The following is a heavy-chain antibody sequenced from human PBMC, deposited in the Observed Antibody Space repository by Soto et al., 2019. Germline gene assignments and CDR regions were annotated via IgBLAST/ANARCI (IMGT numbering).Heavy chain of an antibody. V-gene: IGHV4-34*01. J-gene: IGHJ6*02. Sequence: SETLSLTCAGYGGSFSGYYWSWIRQPPGKGLEWIGEINHSGSTNYNPSLKSRVTISVDTSKNQFSLKLSSVTAADTAVYYCARGVLRFLEWSSYYYYGMDVWGQGTTVTVSS. D-gene: IGHD3-3*01. CDR3: ARGVLRFLEWSSYYYYGMDV. CDR1: GGSFSGYY. CDR2: INHSGST.